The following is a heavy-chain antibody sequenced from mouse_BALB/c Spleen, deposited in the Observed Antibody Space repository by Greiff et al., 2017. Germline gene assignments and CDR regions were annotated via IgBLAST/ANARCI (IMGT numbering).Heavy chain of an antibody. V-gene: IGHV3-6*02. Sequence: EVQLKESGPGLVKPSQSLSLTCSVTGYSITSGYYWNWIRQFPGNKLEWMGYISYDGSNNYNPSLKNRISITRDTSKNQFFLKLNSVTTEDTATYYCARDLYDGYYDAMDYWGQGTSVTVSS. CDR3: ARDLYDGYYDAMDY. J-gene: IGHJ4*01. D-gene: IGHD2-3*01. CDR1: GYSITSGYY. CDR2: ISYDGSN.